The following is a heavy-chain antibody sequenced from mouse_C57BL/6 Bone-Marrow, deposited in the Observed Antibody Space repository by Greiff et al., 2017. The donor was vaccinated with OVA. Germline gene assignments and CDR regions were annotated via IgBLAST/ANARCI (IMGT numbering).Heavy chain of an antibody. Sequence: VQLQQSGPELVKPGASVKISCKASGYSFTGYYMHWVKQSHGNILDWIGYIYPYNGVSSYNQKFKGKATLTVDKSSSTAYMQLRSLTSEDSAVYYCGGAYYSKRLYAMDYWGQGTSVTVSS. CDR1: GYSFTGYY. CDR3: GGAYYSKRLYAMDY. V-gene: IGHV1-31*01. J-gene: IGHJ4*01. CDR2: IYPYNGVS. D-gene: IGHD2-5*01.